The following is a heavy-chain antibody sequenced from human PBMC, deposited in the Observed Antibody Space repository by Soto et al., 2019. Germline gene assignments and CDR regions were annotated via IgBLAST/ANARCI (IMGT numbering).Heavy chain of an antibody. V-gene: IGHV2-5*02. Sequence: SGPTLVNPTQTLMLTCNFSGFSLSTGGVGVGWIRQPPGKPLEWLALVYWDDGKRYRPSLKTRLTVTKDTSKNQVFLTMTHMDPVDTATYYCVHRKLAFDYWGQGTLVTVSS. CDR1: GFSLSTGGVG. CDR3: VHRKLAFDY. J-gene: IGHJ4*02. CDR2: VYWDDGK.